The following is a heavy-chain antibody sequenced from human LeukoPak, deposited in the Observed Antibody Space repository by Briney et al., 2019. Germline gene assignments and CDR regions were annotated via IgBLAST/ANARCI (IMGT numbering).Heavy chain of an antibody. Sequence: GGSLRLSCAASGFTFSDYYMSWIRQAPGKGLEWVSYISSSGSTIYHADSVKGRFTISRDNAKNSLYLQMNSLRAEDTAVYYCARVDYLTMVRGVIHYWGQGTLVTVSS. J-gene: IGHJ4*02. D-gene: IGHD3-10*01. V-gene: IGHV3-11*01. CDR1: GFTFSDYY. CDR2: ISSSGSTI. CDR3: ARVDYLTMVRGVIHY.